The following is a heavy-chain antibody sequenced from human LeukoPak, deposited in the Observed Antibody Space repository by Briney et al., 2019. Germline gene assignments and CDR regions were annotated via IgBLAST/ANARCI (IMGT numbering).Heavy chain of an antibody. CDR2: ISSSSSTI. CDR3: ARGRAAVDY. V-gene: IGHV3-48*01. CDR1: GFTFSSYS. J-gene: IGHJ4*02. Sequence: PGGSLRLSCAASGFTFSSYSMNWVRQAPGKGLEWVSYISSSSSTIYYADSVKGRFTISRDNAKNSLYLQINSLRAEDTAVYYCARGRAAVDYWGQGTLVTVSS.